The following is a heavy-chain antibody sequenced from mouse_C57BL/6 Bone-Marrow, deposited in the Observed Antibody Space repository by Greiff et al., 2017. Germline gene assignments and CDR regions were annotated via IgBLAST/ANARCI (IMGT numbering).Heavy chain of an antibody. J-gene: IGHJ2*01. CDR2: IDPSDSYT. Sequence: QVQLQQPGAELVKPGASVKLSCKASGYTFTSYWMQWVNQRPGQGLEWIGEIDPSDSYTNYNQKFKGKATLTVETSSSTAYMQLSSLTSEDSAVYYCAFFYYGGLWGQGTTLTVSS. V-gene: IGHV1-50*01. CDR3: AFFYYGGL. CDR1: GYTFTSYW. D-gene: IGHD1-1*01.